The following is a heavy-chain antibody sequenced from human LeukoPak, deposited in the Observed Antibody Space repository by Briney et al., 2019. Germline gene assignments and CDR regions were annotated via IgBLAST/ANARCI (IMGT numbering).Heavy chain of an antibody. Sequence: SETLSLTCTVSGDSISSSSYYWGWIRQPPGKGLEWIGYIYYSGSTYYNPSLKSRVTISVDTSKNQFSLKLTSVTAADTAVYFCARAGGFFSPFGYWGQGTLVTVSS. CDR1: GDSISSSSYY. CDR2: IYYSGST. V-gene: IGHV4-31*03. J-gene: IGHJ4*02. D-gene: IGHD3-3*01. CDR3: ARAGGFFSPFGY.